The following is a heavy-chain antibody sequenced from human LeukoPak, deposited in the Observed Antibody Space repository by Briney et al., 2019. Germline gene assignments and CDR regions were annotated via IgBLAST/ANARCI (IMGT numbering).Heavy chain of an antibody. V-gene: IGHV4-34*01. D-gene: IGHD3-10*01. Sequence: SETLSLTCAVYGGSFSGYYWSWIRQPPGKGLEWIGEINHSGSTNYNPSLKSRVTISVDTSKNQFSLKLSSVTAADTAVYYCARLPSRVVRGVIFPYYFDYWGQGTLVTVSS. CDR1: GGSFSGYY. J-gene: IGHJ4*02. CDR3: ARLPSRVVRGVIFPYYFDY. CDR2: INHSGST.